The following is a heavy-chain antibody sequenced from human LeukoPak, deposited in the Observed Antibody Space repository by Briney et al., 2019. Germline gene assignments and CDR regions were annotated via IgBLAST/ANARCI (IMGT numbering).Heavy chain of an antibody. CDR2: ISWNSGSK. D-gene: IGHD6-19*01. Sequence: PGRCLRLSCAASGFTFDEYAMHWVRQAPGKGLQWVSGISWNSGSKGYAGSVKGRFTISRDNAKNSLYLQMNSLRSEDTALYYCAKDNIRIVVAGTIDYWGQGTLVTVSS. V-gene: IGHV3-9*01. CDR3: AKDNIRIVVAGTIDY. CDR1: GFTFDEYA. J-gene: IGHJ4*02.